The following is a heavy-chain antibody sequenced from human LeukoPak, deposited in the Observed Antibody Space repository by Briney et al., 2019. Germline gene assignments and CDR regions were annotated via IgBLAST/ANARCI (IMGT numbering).Heavy chain of an antibody. CDR2: INSDGSST. J-gene: IGHJ4*02. Sequence: GGSLRLSCAASGFTFSSYWMHWVRQFPGKGLVWVSGINSDGSSTSYADSVKGRFTISRDNAKNTVYLQMNSLRAEDTAVYHCATSRTFDYWGQGTLVTVSS. CDR3: ATSRTFDY. V-gene: IGHV3-74*01. CDR1: GFTFSSYW.